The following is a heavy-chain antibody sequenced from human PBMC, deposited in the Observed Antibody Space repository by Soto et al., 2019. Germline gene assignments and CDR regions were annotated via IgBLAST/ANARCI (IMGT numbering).Heavy chain of an antibody. J-gene: IGHJ3*02. D-gene: IGHD3-16*01. CDR3: ARGEFRLKAFDI. CDR1: GFTISNYY. Sequence: QVHLVESGGGLVKPGGSLRLSCAASGFTISNYYMTWFRQAPGKGLEWVAYISDNGRTIFYADSVKGRFTISRDNAENSLYLQMNSLRADDTALYYCARGEFRLKAFDIWGQGTMVSVSS. V-gene: IGHV3-11*01. CDR2: ISDNGRTI.